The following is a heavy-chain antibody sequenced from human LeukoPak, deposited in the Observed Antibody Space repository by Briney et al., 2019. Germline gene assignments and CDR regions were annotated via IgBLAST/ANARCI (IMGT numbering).Heavy chain of an antibody. CDR1: GYTFSGYY. D-gene: IGHD3-22*01. V-gene: IGHV1-2*06. CDR2: INPNNGGT. J-gene: IGHJ3*02. CDR3: AGEDNSSGYRPFDI. Sequence: ASVKVSCKASGYTFSGYYIHWVRQAPGQGLEWLGRINPNNGGTNYAQKFQGRVTMTRDMSMSTAYMELSRLRSDDTAVYYCAGEDNSSGYRPFDIWGQGTMVTVPS.